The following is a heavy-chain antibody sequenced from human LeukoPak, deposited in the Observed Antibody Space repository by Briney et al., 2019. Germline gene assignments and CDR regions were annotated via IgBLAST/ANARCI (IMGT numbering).Heavy chain of an antibody. CDR1: GGSSSGYY. Sequence: PSETLSLTCAVYGGSSSGYYWSWIRQPPGKGLEWIGEINHSGSTNYNPSLKSRVTISVDTSKNQFSLKLSSVTAADTAVYYCASVTESVSGVVVPAAVNWFDPWGQGTLVTVSS. CDR2: INHSGST. V-gene: IGHV4-34*01. CDR3: ASVTESVSGVVVPAAVNWFDP. D-gene: IGHD2-2*01. J-gene: IGHJ5*02.